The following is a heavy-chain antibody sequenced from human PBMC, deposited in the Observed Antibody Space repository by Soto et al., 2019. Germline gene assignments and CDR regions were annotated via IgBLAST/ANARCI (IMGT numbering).Heavy chain of an antibody. Sequence: SETLSLTCTVSGGSISSYYWSWIRQPPGKGLEWIGYTYYSGSTNYNPSLKGRVTISVDTSKNQFSLKLSSVTAADTAVYYCARSIAARPLADYWGQGTLVTVSS. CDR3: ARSIAARPLADY. J-gene: IGHJ4*02. CDR1: GGSISSYY. V-gene: IGHV4-59*08. D-gene: IGHD6-6*01. CDR2: TYYSGST.